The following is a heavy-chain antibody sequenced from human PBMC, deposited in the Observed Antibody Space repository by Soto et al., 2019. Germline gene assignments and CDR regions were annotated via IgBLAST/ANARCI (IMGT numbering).Heavy chain of an antibody. V-gene: IGHV4-59*01. CDR2: IYYSGST. D-gene: IGHD5-12*01. CDR3: AREWTSGNWFDP. Sequence: SETLSLTCTVSGGSISSYYWSWIRQPPGKGLEWIGYIYYSGSTNYNPSLKSRVTISVDTSKNQFSLKLSSVTAADTAVYYCAREWTSGNWFDPWGQGTLVTVSS. CDR1: GGSISSYY. J-gene: IGHJ5*02.